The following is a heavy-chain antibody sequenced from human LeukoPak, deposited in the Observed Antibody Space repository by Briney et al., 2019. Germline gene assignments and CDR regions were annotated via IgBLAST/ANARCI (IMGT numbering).Heavy chain of an antibody. V-gene: IGHV4-34*01. CDR1: GGSISSYY. D-gene: IGHD1-26*01. J-gene: IGHJ4*02. Sequence: PSETLSLTCTVSGGSISSYYWSWIRQPPGKGLEWIGEINHLGSTNYNPSLKSRVTISIDTSKNQFSLKLSSVTAADTAVYYCARIRSRKWGFDYWGQGTLVTVSS. CDR3: ARIRSRKWGFDY. CDR2: INHLGST.